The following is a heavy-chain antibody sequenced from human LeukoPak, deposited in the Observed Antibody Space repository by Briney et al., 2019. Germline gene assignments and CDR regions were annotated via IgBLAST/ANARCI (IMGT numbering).Heavy chain of an antibody. D-gene: IGHD6-13*01. Sequence: GGSLRLSCAASGFTFSSDSMYWVRQAPGKGLEWISYNSSSSSYIHYADSVKGRFTISRDNAKNSMYLQMNSLRAEDTAVYYCARDRVAEGAYFDYWGQGTLVTVSS. CDR1: GFTFSSDS. J-gene: IGHJ4*02. V-gene: IGHV3-21*01. CDR2: NSSSSSYI. CDR3: ARDRVAEGAYFDY.